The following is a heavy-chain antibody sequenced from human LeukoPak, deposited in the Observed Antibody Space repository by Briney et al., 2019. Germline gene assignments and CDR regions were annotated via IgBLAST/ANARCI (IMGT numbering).Heavy chain of an antibody. D-gene: IGHD3-9*01. CDR1: GYTLTELS. Sequence: ASVKVSCKVSGYTLTELSMHWVRQAPGKGLEWMGGFDPEDGETIYAQKFQGRVTMTEDTSTDTAYMELSSLRSEDTAVYYCVTQLRYFTGSYFDYWGQGTLVTVSS. CDR3: VTQLRYFTGSYFDY. CDR2: FDPEDGET. V-gene: IGHV1-24*01. J-gene: IGHJ4*02.